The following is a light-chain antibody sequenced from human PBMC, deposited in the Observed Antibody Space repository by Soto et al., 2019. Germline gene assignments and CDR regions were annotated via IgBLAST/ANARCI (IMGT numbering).Light chain of an antibody. CDR2: DAS. CDR1: QDISNY. J-gene: IGKJ3*01. V-gene: IGKV1-33*01. Sequence: DIQMTQSPSSLSASVGDRVTITCQASQDISNYLNWYQQKPGKAPKLVISDASNLETGAPSRFSGSGSGTDFPFTISSLQPEDIGTYFCQQYDNLPLSFGPGTTVEI. CDR3: QQYDNLPLS.